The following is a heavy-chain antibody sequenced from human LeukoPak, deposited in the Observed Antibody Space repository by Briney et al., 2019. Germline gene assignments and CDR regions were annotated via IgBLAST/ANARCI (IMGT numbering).Heavy chain of an antibody. Sequence: SETLSLTCAVYGGSFSGYYWSWIRQPPGKGLEWIGEINHSGSTNYNPSLKSRVTISVDTSKNQFSLKLSSVTAADTAVYYCARGLPTMVRGVIMLSRNWFDLWGQGTLVTVSS. V-gene: IGHV4-34*01. J-gene: IGHJ5*02. D-gene: IGHD3-10*01. CDR2: INHSGST. CDR1: GGSFSGYY. CDR3: ARGLPTMVRGVIMLSRNWFDL.